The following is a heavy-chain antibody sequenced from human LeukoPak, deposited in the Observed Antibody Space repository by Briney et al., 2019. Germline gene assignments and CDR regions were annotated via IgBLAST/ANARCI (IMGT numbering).Heavy chain of an antibody. J-gene: IGHJ3*02. CDR2: IYYSGST. CDR1: GGSISSSSYY. Sequence: SETLSLTCTVSGGSISSSSYYWGWIRQPPGNGLEWIGSIYYSGSTYYNPSLKSRVTISVDTSKNQFSLKLSSVTAADTAVYYCARQDGNYYDSSGYYAFDIWGQGTMVTVSS. V-gene: IGHV4-39*01. CDR3: ARQDGNYYDSSGYYAFDI. D-gene: IGHD3-22*01.